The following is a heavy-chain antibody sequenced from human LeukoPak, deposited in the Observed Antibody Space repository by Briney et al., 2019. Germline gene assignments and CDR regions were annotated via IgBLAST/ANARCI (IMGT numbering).Heavy chain of an antibody. Sequence: VASVKVSCKASGYTLTSYAIHWVRQAPGQRPEWMGWINTGNGNTKYSQKFQGRVTITRDTSANTAYMELSSLRFEDTAVYYCARGGSRMTTLYIIDYWGQGTLVTVSS. CDR3: ARGGSRMTTLYIIDY. V-gene: IGHV1-3*04. CDR1: GYTLTSYA. CDR2: INTGNGNT. J-gene: IGHJ4*02. D-gene: IGHD4-11*01.